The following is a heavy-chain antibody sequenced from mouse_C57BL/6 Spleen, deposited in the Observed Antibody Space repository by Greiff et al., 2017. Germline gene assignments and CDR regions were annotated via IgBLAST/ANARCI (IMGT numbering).Heavy chain of an antibody. CDR3: ARWDGNYGAWFAY. V-gene: IGHV1-69*01. CDR1: GYTFTSYW. CDR2: IDPADSYT. J-gene: IGHJ3*01. D-gene: IGHD2-1*01. Sequence: QVQLQQPGAELVMPGASVKLSCTASGYTFTSYWMPWVKQRPGQGLEWIGEIDPADSYTNYTQKFKGKFTFTVDKSSSTPYMQLSSLTSEDSDVYSCARWDGNYGAWFAYWGQGTLVTVSA.